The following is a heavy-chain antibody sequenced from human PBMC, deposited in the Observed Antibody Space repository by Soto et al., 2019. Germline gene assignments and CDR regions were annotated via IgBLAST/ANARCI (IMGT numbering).Heavy chain of an antibody. V-gene: IGHV4-34*01. D-gene: IGHD3-16*02. CDR3: ARVRMGRDYIWGSYRYSFDY. CDR2: INHSGST. Sequence: PSETLSLTCAVYGGSFSGYYWSWIRQPPGKGLEWIGEINHSGSTKYNPSLKSRVTISVDTSKNQFSLKLSSVTAADTAVYYCARVRMGRDYIWGSYRYSFDYWGQGTLVTVSS. CDR1: GGSFSGYY. J-gene: IGHJ4*02.